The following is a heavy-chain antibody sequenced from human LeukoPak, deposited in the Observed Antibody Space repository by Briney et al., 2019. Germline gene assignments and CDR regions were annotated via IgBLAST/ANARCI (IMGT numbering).Heavy chain of an antibody. CDR1: GFKFRNCG. CDR2: IWYDGSNK. Sequence: GGSLRLSCAAPGFKFRNCGMHWVRQAPGKGLEWVAVIWYDGSNKYYADSVKGRFTISRDNSKNTLYVQMNSLRVEDTAVYYCATSLGESTFETWGQGTLVTVSS. CDR3: ATSLGESTFET. J-gene: IGHJ5*02. D-gene: IGHD3-3*02. V-gene: IGHV3-33*01.